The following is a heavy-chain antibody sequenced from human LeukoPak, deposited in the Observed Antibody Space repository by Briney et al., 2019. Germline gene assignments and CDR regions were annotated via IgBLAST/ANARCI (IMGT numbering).Heavy chain of an antibody. J-gene: IGHJ4*02. CDR3: ARGPPGFVVVVAAHAFYFDY. CDR1: GGSFSGYY. Sequence: SETLSLTCAVYGGSFSGYYWSWIRQPPGKGLEWIGEINHSGSTNYNPSLESRVTISVDTSKNQFSLKLSSVTAADTAVYYCARGPPGFVVVVAAHAFYFDYWGQGTLVTVSS. V-gene: IGHV4-34*01. D-gene: IGHD2-15*01. CDR2: INHSGST.